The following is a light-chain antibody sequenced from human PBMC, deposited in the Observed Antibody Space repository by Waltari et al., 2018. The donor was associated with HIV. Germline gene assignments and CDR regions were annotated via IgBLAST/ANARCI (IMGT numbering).Light chain of an antibody. V-gene: IGLV6-57*01. J-gene: IGLJ2*01. CDR3: QSYDNTDVV. CDR2: EDN. CDR1: SGSIATNY. Sequence: NFILTQTHSVSESPGKTVTIPCTRSSGSIATNYVQWYQLRPGTSPTTVIYEDNQRPSGVPDRFSGSIDSSSNSASLTISGLKTEDEAGYYCQSYDNTDVVFGGGTKLTFL.